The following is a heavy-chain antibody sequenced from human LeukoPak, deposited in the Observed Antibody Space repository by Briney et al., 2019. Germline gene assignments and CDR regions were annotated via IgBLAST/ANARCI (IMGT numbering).Heavy chain of an antibody. V-gene: IGHV4-61*02. CDR2: THKSGTT. J-gene: IGHJ4*02. CDR1: GGSITYGSYY. CDR3: ARASWNYLER. D-gene: IGHD1-7*01. Sequence: SETLSLTCTVSGGSITYGSYYWSWIRQAAGKGLEWIGRTHKSGTTHYNPSLRSRVILSLDMPKNQFSLQLSSVTAADTAVYYCARASWNYLERWGQGSLVIVSS.